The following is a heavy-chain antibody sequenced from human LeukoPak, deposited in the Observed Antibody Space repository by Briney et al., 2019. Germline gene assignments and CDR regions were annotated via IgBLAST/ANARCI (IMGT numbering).Heavy chain of an antibody. V-gene: IGHV3-48*03. Sequence: GGSLRLSCAASGFTFSSYEMNWVRQAPGKGLEWVSYISSSGSTIYYADSVKGRFTISRDNAKNSLYLQMNSLRAEDTAVYYCRVVRYFDSNFDYWGQGTLVTVSS. CDR1: GFTFSSYE. CDR3: RVVRYFDSNFDY. D-gene: IGHD3-9*01. J-gene: IGHJ4*02. CDR2: ISSSGSTI.